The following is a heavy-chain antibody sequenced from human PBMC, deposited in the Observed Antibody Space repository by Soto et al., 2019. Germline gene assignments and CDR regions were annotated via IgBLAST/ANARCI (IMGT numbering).Heavy chain of an antibody. CDR3: ARALDDGGNLYFDY. Sequence: QVQLVQSGAEVKKPGSSVNVSCKASGGTFSSYAISWVRQAPGQRREWMGGIIPIFGTANYAQKFQGRVTITADASASTACMALSSLSSADTAVYYCARALDDGGNLYFDYWGQGTMVTVSS. J-gene: IGHJ4*02. D-gene: IGHD4-17*01. CDR2: IIPIFGTA. CDR1: GGTFSSYA. V-gene: IGHV1-69*01.